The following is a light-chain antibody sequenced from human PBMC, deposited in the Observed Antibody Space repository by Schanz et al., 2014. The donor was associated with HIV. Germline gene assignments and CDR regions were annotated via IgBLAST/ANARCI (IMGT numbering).Light chain of an antibody. J-gene: IGLJ2*01. CDR1: SSDVGTYDY. CDR2: DVS. V-gene: IGLV2-14*03. Sequence: SVLAQPPSVSGAPGQSVTISCTGSSSDVGTYDYVSWYQQHPGKAPKLMIYDVSYRPSGVSNRFSGSKSDNTASLTISGLQPEDEADYYCISYTSDTVLFGGGTKLTVL. CDR3: ISYTSDTVL.